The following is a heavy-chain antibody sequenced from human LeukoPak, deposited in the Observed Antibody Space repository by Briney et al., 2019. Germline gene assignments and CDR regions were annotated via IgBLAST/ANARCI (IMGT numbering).Heavy chain of an antibody. CDR1: GFTFSNYD. Sequence: GRSLRLSCAASGFTFSNYDMHWVRQAPGKGLEWLSYITGSGSGIKYADSVKGRFTISRDNAKNTLYLQMNSLRDEDTAVYYCASPHSGYGWGQGTVVTVSS. J-gene: IGHJ4*02. CDR3: ASPHSGYG. CDR2: ITGSGSGI. V-gene: IGHV3-48*02. D-gene: IGHD5-12*01.